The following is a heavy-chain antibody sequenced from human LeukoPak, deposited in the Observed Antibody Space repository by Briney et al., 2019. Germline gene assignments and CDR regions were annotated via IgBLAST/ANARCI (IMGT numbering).Heavy chain of an antibody. D-gene: IGHD3-16*02. Sequence: PGGSLRLSCAASGFTFSNAWMSWVRQAPGKGLEWVAVISYDGSNKYYADSVKGRFTISRDNSKNTLYLQMNSLRAEDTAVYYCARDGPSPKDYDYVWGSYRHGPPWLDYGMDVWGQGTTVTVSS. CDR1: GFTFSNAW. J-gene: IGHJ6*02. V-gene: IGHV3-30-3*01. CDR3: ARDGPSPKDYDYVWGSYRHGPPWLDYGMDV. CDR2: ISYDGSNK.